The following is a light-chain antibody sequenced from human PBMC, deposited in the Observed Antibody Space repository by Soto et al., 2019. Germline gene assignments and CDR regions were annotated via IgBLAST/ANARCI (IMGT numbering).Light chain of an antibody. CDR2: GVS. CDR3: QQYGNSLPWT. V-gene: IGKV3-20*01. CDR1: QRVNSRY. Sequence: EIVLTQSPGTLSFSSGERATLSCRASQRVNSRYLAWYQQKPGQAPRLLIYGVSNRATGIPDRFSGSGSGTDFTLTISRLETEDFAVYYCQQYGNSLPWTFGQGTKVDNK. J-gene: IGKJ1*01.